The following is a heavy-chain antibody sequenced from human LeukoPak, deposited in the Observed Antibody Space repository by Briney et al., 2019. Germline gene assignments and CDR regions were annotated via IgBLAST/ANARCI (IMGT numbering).Heavy chain of an antibody. V-gene: IGHV5-51*01. Sequence: GESLQISCRGSGYSFTTYWIGWVRQMPGKGLEWMGIINPGDSDTRYSPSFQGQVTISADKSISTAYLQWSSLEASDTAIYYCARRPPNYYDTNGYGVLDYWGQGTLVTVSS. J-gene: IGHJ4*02. CDR3: ARRPPNYYDTNGYGVLDY. CDR2: INPGDSDT. CDR1: GYSFTTYW. D-gene: IGHD3-22*01.